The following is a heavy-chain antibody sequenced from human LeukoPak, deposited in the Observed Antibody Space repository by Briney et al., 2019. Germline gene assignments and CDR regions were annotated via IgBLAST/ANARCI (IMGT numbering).Heavy chain of an antibody. CDR2: IIPTFGTA. D-gene: IGHD2-21*02. J-gene: IGHJ4*02. Sequence: GSSVKVSCKASGGTFSSYAISWVRQAPGQGLEWMGRIIPTFGTANYAQKFQGRVTITTDESTSTAYMELSSLRSEDTAVYYCARDNFAYCGGDCHPTDYWGQGTLVTVSS. CDR3: ARDNFAYCGGDCHPTDY. CDR1: GGTFSSYA. V-gene: IGHV1-69*05.